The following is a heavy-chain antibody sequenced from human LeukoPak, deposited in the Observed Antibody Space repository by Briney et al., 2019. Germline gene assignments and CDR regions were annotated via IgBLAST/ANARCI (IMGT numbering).Heavy chain of an antibody. CDR2: INPSGGST. J-gene: IGHJ6*03. Sequence: ASVKVSCKASGYTFTSYYMHWVRQAPGQGLEWMGIINPSGGSTSYAQKFQGRVTMTTDTSTSTAYMELRSLRSDDTAVYYCARPYDFWSGSYYMDVWGKGTTVTVSS. CDR3: ARPYDFWSGSYYMDV. CDR1: GYTFTSYY. D-gene: IGHD3-3*01. V-gene: IGHV1-46*01.